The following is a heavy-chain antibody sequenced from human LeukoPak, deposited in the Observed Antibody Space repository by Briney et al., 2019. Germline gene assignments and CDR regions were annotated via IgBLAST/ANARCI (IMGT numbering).Heavy chain of an antibody. CDR2: ISTNGGGT. V-gene: IGHV3-64*01. D-gene: IGHD2-15*01. Sequence: RPGGSLRLSCAASGFTFGSYAMHWVRQTPGKGLEYVSAISTNGGGTYYANSVKGRFTISRDNSKNTLYHQMGSLRAEDMAVYFCARYCNGVTCYSGYDYWGQGTLVTVSS. CDR3: ARYCNGVTCYSGYDY. J-gene: IGHJ4*02. CDR1: GFTFGSYA.